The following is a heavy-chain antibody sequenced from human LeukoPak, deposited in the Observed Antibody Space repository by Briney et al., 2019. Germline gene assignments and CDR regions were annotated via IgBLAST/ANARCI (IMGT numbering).Heavy chain of an antibody. J-gene: IGHJ3*02. CDR2: ISGSGGNT. Sequence: GGTLRLSCAASGFTFSSYGMSWVRQAPGKGLEWVSAISGSGGNTYYADSVKGRFTISRDNSKNTVYLQMNSLRAEDTAVYYCARELREHGVFDIWGQGTMVTVSS. CDR1: GFTFSSYG. V-gene: IGHV3-23*01. D-gene: IGHD1-26*01. CDR3: ARELREHGVFDI.